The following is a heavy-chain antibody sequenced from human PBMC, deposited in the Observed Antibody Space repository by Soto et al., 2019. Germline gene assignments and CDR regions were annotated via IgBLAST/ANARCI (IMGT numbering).Heavy chain of an antibody. J-gene: IGHJ6*02. CDR3: ARSRNRLGIRNYYYYGMDV. Sequence: GASVKVSCKASGYTFTSYDINWVRQATGQGLEWMGWMNPNSGNTGYAQKFQGRVTMTRNTSISTAYMELSSLRSEDTAVYYCARSRNRLGIRNYYYYGMDVWGQGTTVTVSS. CDR1: GYTFTSYD. V-gene: IGHV1-8*01. CDR2: MNPNSGNT. D-gene: IGHD7-27*01.